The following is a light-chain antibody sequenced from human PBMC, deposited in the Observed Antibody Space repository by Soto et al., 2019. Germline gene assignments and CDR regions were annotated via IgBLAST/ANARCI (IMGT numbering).Light chain of an antibody. Sequence: QSALTQPRSLSGSPGQSVTISCTGPTIGAHSFVSWYQDRPDKVPKLLIYDVSQRPSGIPDRFSGSRSANTASLTISGLQADDAAAYYCCSYTGNKVVVFGTGTKVTVL. CDR2: DVS. J-gene: IGLJ1*01. CDR3: CSYTGNKVVV. CDR1: TIGAHSF. V-gene: IGLV2-11*01.